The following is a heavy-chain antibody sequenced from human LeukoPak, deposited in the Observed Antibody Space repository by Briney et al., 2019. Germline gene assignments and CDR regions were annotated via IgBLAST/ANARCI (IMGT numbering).Heavy chain of an antibody. Sequence: SGTLSLTCGVSGGSISNTNWWSWVRQPPGQGLEWIGEISLTGLTHHNPSLESRVTVSLDKSKNQLSLNLTSVTAADTAVYYCSRENGAFSPFGYWGQGTLVTVLS. J-gene: IGHJ4*02. D-gene: IGHD2-8*01. V-gene: IGHV4-4*02. CDR1: GGSISNTNW. CDR3: SRENGAFSPFGY. CDR2: ISLTGLT.